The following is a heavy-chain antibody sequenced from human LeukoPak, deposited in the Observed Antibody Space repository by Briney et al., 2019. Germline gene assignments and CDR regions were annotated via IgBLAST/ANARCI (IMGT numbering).Heavy chain of an antibody. Sequence: GGSLRLSCAASGFTFSGSAMHWVRQASGKGLEWVGRIRSKANTYATAYAASVKGRFTISRDDSKSTAYLQMNSLKTEDTAVYYCTSSILGSTGEDYWGQGTLVTVSS. CDR2: IRSKANTYAT. J-gene: IGHJ4*02. V-gene: IGHV3-73*01. CDR1: GFTFSGSA. CDR3: TSSILGSTGEDY. D-gene: IGHD1-26*01.